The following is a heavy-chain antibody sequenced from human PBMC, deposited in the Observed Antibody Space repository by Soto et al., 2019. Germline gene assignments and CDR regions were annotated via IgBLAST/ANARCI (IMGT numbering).Heavy chain of an antibody. V-gene: IGHV3-33*01. CDR1: GFTFSRYG. CDR2: IWYDGSNK. Sequence: QVQLVESGGGVVQPGRSLRLSCAASGFTFSRYGMHWVRQAPDKGLEWVALIWYDGSNKNYADSVKGRFTISRGNSKNTLYLQMNSLRVVDTAVYYCARDVNDYGDLGLDYWGQGTLVTVSS. D-gene: IGHD4-17*01. CDR3: ARDVNDYGDLGLDY. J-gene: IGHJ4*02.